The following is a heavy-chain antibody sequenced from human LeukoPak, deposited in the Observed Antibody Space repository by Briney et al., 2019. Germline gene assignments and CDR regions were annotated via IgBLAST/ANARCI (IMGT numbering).Heavy chain of an antibody. CDR3: ARVRGAGLQYYYMDV. V-gene: IGHV3-48*01. J-gene: IGHJ6*03. Sequence: GGSLRLSCAASGFTFSSYSMNWVRQAPGKGLEWVSYITTRSAIYYADSVKGRFTISRDNAKDSLYLQTNSLRADDTAVYYCARVRGAGLQYYYMDVWGKGTTVTVSS. D-gene: IGHD1-26*01. CDR1: GFTFSSYS. CDR2: ITTRSAI.